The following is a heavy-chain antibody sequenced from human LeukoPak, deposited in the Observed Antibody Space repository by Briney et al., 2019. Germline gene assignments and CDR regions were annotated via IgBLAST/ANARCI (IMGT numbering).Heavy chain of an antibody. CDR1: GFTFSNNG. CDR2: IWYEGSNK. Sequence: GRSLRLSCAAHGFTFSNNGMHSVRQAPGKGLEWEEVIWYEGSNKYYAESVKGRFTISRDNSKNTLYLRMNSLRAEDTAVYYCARSPPADYSSSWYFPSVYYFDYWGQGTLVTVSS. CDR3: ARSPPADYSSSWYFPSVYYFDY. V-gene: IGHV3-33*01. J-gene: IGHJ4*02. D-gene: IGHD6-13*01.